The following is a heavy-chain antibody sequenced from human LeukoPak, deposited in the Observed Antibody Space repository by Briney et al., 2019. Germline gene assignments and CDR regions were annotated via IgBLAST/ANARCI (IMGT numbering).Heavy chain of an antibody. V-gene: IGHV3-43*02. Sequence: GGSLRLSCAASGFSFDDYAMHWVRQAPGKGLEWVSLIRGDDGTTYYADSVKGRFTISRDNSKNSLYLQMDSLRTEDTALYYCAKDRQVSYASGSFPDYWGQGTLVTVSS. CDR3: AKDRQVSYASGSFPDY. J-gene: IGHJ4*02. D-gene: IGHD3-10*01. CDR2: IRGDDGTT. CDR1: GFSFDDYA.